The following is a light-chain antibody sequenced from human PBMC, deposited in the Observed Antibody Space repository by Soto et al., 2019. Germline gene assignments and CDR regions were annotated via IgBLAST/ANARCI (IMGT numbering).Light chain of an antibody. CDR2: EAS. CDR3: QQHINWPLT. CDR1: QSVSSY. J-gene: IGKJ4*01. V-gene: IGKV3-11*01. Sequence: EIVLTQSPAILSLSPGERATLSCRASQSVSSYLAWYQQKPGQAPRLLIYEASNRATGIPARFSGSGSGADFTLTISSLEPEDFALYYCQQHINWPLTFGGGTKVDIK.